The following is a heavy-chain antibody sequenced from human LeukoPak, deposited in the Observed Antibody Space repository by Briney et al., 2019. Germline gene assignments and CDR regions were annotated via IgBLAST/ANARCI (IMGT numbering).Heavy chain of an antibody. CDR3: ARHGGYSSPYLH. CDR1: GGSISSYY. D-gene: IGHD6-13*01. Sequence: SETLSLTCTVSGGSISSYYWSWIRQPPGKGLEWIGYIYYSGTTNYNPSLKSRVTISVDTSKNQFSLWLSSVTAADTAVYYCARHGGYSSPYLHWGQGTLVTVSS. J-gene: IGHJ1*01. V-gene: IGHV4-59*08. CDR2: IYYSGTT.